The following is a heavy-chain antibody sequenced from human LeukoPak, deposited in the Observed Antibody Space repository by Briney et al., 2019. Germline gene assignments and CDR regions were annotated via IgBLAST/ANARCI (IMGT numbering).Heavy chain of an antibody. CDR1: GFTFSSYA. Sequence: GGSLRLSCAASGFTFSSYAMSWVRQAPGKGLEWASAISGSGGSTYYADSVKGRFTISRDNSKNTLYLQMNSLRAEDTAVYYCAKVSSGWLQAEYFQHWGQGTLVTVSS. V-gene: IGHV3-23*01. J-gene: IGHJ1*01. CDR3: AKVSSGWLQAEYFQH. CDR2: ISGSGGST. D-gene: IGHD6-19*01.